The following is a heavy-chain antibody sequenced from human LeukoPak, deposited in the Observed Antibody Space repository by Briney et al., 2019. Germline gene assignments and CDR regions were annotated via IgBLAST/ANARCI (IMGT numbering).Heavy chain of an antibody. CDR3: ARWYYYGSGSNNWFDP. V-gene: IGHV4-61*02. CDR1: GDSISSGDYY. D-gene: IGHD3-10*01. CDR2: ISSSGST. J-gene: IGHJ5*02. Sequence: SETLSLTCTVSGDSISSGDYYWSWIRQPAGKGLEWIGRISSSGSTNYNPSLKSRVTISVDTSKNQFSLKLSSVTAADTAVYYCARWYYYGSGSNNWFDPWGQGTLVTVSS.